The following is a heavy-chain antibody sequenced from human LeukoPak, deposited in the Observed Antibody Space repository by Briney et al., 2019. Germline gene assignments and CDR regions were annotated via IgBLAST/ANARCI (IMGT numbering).Heavy chain of an antibody. CDR2: IKQDGSEK. CDR1: GFTFSSYW. D-gene: IGHD3-22*01. Sequence: GGSLRLSCAASGFTFSSYWMSWVRQAPGKGLEWVANIKQDGSEKYYVDSVKGRFTISRDNAKNTLYLQMNSLRAEDTAVYYCARGDHYYDSSGYYGSPDYWGQGTLVTVSS. CDR3: ARGDHYYDSSGYYGSPDY. J-gene: IGHJ4*02. V-gene: IGHV3-7*01.